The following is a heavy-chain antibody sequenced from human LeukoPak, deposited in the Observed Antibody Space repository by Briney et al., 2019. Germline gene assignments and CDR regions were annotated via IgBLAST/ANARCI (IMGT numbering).Heavy chain of an antibody. D-gene: IGHD1-26*01. Sequence: GGSLRLSCAASGFTFSSYAMHWVRQAPGKGLEWVAVISYDGSNKYYADSVKGRFTISRDNSKNTLYLQMNSLRAEDTAVYYCAGDTIVGADDFDYWGQGTLVTVSS. V-gene: IGHV3-30-3*01. CDR1: GFTFSSYA. CDR3: AGDTIVGADDFDY. CDR2: ISYDGSNK. J-gene: IGHJ4*02.